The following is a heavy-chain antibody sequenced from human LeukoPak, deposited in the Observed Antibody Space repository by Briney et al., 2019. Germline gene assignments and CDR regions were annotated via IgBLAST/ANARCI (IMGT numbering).Heavy chain of an antibody. V-gene: IGHV4-34*01. CDR2: INHSGST. CDR1: GGSLSGYY. D-gene: IGHD6-6*01. Sequence: SETLSLTCGVNGGSLSGYYWIWIRQTPAQELEWIGEINHSGSTNYNPSLKSRVTISVDTSKNQFYLSLTSLTAVDTAVYYCARRRWSSSSVIGYWGRGTRVTVSP. J-gene: IGHJ4*02. CDR3: ARRRWSSSSVIGY.